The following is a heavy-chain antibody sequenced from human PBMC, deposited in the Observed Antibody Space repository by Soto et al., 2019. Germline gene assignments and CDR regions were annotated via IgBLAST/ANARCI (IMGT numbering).Heavy chain of an antibody. CDR1: GFSFSSYG. V-gene: IGHV3-30*03. J-gene: IGHJ3*02. Sequence: GGSLRLSCAASGFSFSSYGMHWVRQAPGKGLEWVAMISYDGTDEYYADSVKGRFTISRDNSRNTLYLQMNNLRAEDTAVYYCARDFRLDTAMLHDAFDIWGQGTMVTVSS. D-gene: IGHD5-18*01. CDR3: ARDFRLDTAMLHDAFDI. CDR2: ISYDGTDE.